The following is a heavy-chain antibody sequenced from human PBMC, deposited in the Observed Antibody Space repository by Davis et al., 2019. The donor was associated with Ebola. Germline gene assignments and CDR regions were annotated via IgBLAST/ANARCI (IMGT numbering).Heavy chain of an antibody. J-gene: IGHJ6*02. CDR2: ISSSGSTI. CDR3: ARARHGKSDSDYYYYYGMDV. Sequence: GESLKISCAASGFTFSGYYMSWIRQAPGKGLEWVSYISSSGSTIYYADSVKGRFTISRDNAKNSLYLQMNSLRAEDTAVYYCARARHGKSDSDYYYYYGMDVWGQGTTVTVSS. D-gene: IGHD1-26*01. CDR1: GFTFSGYY. V-gene: IGHV3-11*01.